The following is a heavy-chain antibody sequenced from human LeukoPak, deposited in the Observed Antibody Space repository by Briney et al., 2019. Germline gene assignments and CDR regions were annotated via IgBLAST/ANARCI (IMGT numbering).Heavy chain of an antibody. D-gene: IGHD4-23*01. J-gene: IGHJ4*02. CDR2: ISYDGSNK. CDR3: ARDYGGNYYFDY. V-gene: IGHV3-30-3*01. Sequence: GGSLRLSCAASGFTFSSYAMHWVRQAPGKGLEWVAVISYDGSNKYYADSVKGRFTISRDNSKNTLYLQMNSLRAEDTAVYYCARDYGGNYYFDYWGQGTLVTVSS. CDR1: GFTFSSYA.